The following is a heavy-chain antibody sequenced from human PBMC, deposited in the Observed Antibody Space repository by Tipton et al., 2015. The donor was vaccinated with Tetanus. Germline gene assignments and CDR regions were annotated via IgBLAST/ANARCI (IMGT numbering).Heavy chain of an antibody. D-gene: IGHD3-3*01. CDR3: ARHQSGYFTPFDY. CDR2: IYESGDA. Sequence: GLVKPSETLSLTCTVSGGSIRGGTFYWGWIRQPPGKGLEWIGSIYESGDAYYIPSLKRRVTISVDTSKNQFSLNLNSMAAADTGVYYCARHQSGYFTPFDYWGQGNLVTVSS. J-gene: IGHJ4*02. V-gene: IGHV4-39*01. CDR1: GGSIRGGTFY.